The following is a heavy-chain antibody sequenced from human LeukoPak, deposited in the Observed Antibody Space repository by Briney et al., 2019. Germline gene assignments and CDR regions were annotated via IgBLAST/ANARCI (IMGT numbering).Heavy chain of an antibody. Sequence: GGSLRLSCAASGFTFSSYAMSWVRQAPGKGLEWVSVISGSGGSTFYADSVKGRFTISRDNSKNTLYLQMNSLRAEDTAVHYCAKGLSGSSGWYYFDYWGQGTLVTVSS. V-gene: IGHV3-23*01. CDR3: AKGLSGSSGWYYFDY. J-gene: IGHJ4*02. D-gene: IGHD6-19*01. CDR2: ISGSGGST. CDR1: GFTFSSYA.